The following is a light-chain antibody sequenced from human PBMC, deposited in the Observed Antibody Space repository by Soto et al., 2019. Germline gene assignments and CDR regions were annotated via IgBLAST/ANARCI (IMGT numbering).Light chain of an antibody. CDR2: DAS. Sequence: ESVLTQSPGTLSLSPGDRATLSCRASQSVSDNSLAWYQQRPGQAPRLLIYDASSRAAGIPDRFSGSGSGTDFTLTIGRLEPEDFALYYCQQYGYSFTFGGGTKVEIK. CDR1: QSVSDNS. CDR3: QQYGYSFT. V-gene: IGKV3-20*01. J-gene: IGKJ4*01.